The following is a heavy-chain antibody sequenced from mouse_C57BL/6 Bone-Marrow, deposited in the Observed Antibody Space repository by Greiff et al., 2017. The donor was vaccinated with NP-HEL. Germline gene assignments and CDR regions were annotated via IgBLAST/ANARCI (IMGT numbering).Heavy chain of an antibody. CDR3: ARRGGDDGYYLDY. CDR1: GFTFSDYG. Sequence: EVKLVESGGGLVQPGGSLKVSCAASGFTFSDYGMAWVRQAPRKGPEWVAFISNLAYSIYYADTVTGRFTISRENAKNTLYLEMSSLRSEDTATYYCARRGGDDGYYLDYWGQGTTLTVSS. CDR2: ISNLAYSI. V-gene: IGHV5-15*01. J-gene: IGHJ2*01. D-gene: IGHD2-3*01.